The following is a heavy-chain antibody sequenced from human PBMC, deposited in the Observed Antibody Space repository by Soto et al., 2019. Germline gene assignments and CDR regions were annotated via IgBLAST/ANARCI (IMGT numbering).Heavy chain of an antibody. J-gene: IGHJ6*02. Sequence: QVQLQQWGAGLLKPSESLSLTCAVYGGSLSGFHWTWIRQPPGKGLEWIGELTQSGSTNYKPSLKSRVTISVDTSKNHFSLNLKSVTAADTAVYYCARVVWATTGDGLNVWGQGTTVIVSS. D-gene: IGHD4-17*01. CDR2: LTQSGST. CDR1: GGSLSGFH. CDR3: ARVVWATTGDGLNV. V-gene: IGHV4-34*01.